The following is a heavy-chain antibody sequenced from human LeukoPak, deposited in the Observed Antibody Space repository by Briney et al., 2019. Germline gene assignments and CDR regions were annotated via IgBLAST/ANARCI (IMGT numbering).Heavy chain of an antibody. V-gene: IGHV3-21*01. CDR3: ARSRSPYYGDYEESFDY. Sequence: GGSLRLSCAASGFTFSSYSMNWVRQAPGKGLEWVSSISSSSSYIYYADSVKGRFTISRDNAKNSLYLQMNSLRAEDTAVYYCARSRSPYYGDYEESFDYWGQGTLVTVSS. J-gene: IGHJ4*02. CDR1: GFTFSSYS. D-gene: IGHD4-17*01. CDR2: ISSSSSYI.